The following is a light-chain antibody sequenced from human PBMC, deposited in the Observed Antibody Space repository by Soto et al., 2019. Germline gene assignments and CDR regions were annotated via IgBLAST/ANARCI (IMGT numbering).Light chain of an antibody. CDR1: QRVSSSY. J-gene: IGKJ3*01. Sequence: EIVLTQSPGTLSLSPGERATLSYRASQRVSSSYLAWYQQKPGQAPRLLIYGASSRATGIPDRFSGSGSGTDFTLTISRLEPEDFAVYYCQQYGSSFTFGPGTKVDIK. CDR2: GAS. V-gene: IGKV3-20*01. CDR3: QQYGSSFT.